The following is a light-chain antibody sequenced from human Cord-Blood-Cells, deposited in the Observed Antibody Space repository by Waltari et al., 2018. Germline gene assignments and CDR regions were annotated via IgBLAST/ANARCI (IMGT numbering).Light chain of an antibody. V-gene: IGKV4-1*01. Sequence: DLVMTQSPGPLAGSLGGEAPIHCQSSQSVLYSSNNKNYLAWYQQKPGQPPKLLIYWASTRESGVPDRFSGSGSGTDFTLTISSLQAEDVAVYYCQQYYSTPRTFGQGTKVEIK. CDR2: WAS. J-gene: IGKJ1*01. CDR1: QSVLYSSNNKNY. CDR3: QQYYSTPRT.